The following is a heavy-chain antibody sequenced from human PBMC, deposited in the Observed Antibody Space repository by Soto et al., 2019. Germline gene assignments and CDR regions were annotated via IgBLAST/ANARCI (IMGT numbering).Heavy chain of an antibody. D-gene: IGHD2-21*01. V-gene: IGHV4-30-2*01. Sequence: QLQLQESGSGLAKPSQTLSLTCAVSGGSISSGGYSWSWIRQPPGKGLEWIGYIYHSGSTYYNPSLKSRVTISVDRSKNQFSLKLSSVTAADTAVYYCARFRGRDGYKKNWFDPWGQGTLVTVSS. CDR2: IYHSGST. CDR3: ARFRGRDGYKKNWFDP. CDR1: GGSISSGGYS. J-gene: IGHJ5*02.